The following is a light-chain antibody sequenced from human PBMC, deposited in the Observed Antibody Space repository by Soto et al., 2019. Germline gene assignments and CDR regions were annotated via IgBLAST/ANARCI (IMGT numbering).Light chain of an antibody. CDR3: QQRSNWPLT. V-gene: IGKV3-11*01. CDR1: QSVSSNY. Sequence: EIVLTQSPGILSLSPGDGATLSCRASQSVSSNYLAWYQHKPGQAPRLLIYDASNRATGIPARFSGSGSGTDLTLTISSLEPEDFAVYDCQQRSNWPLTFGGGTKVDIK. J-gene: IGKJ4*01. CDR2: DAS.